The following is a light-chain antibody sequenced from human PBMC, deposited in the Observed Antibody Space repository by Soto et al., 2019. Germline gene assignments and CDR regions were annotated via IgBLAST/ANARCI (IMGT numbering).Light chain of an antibody. CDR2: DDS. Sequence: SYELTQPPSVSVAPGQTASISCGGNNIGSKRVHWNQQKPGQAPVLVLFDDSDRPSGVPDRFSGSKSGNTAALTISGLQAEDEAEYFCSSYAGSYTWIFGSGTKVTVL. CDR3: SSYAGSYTWI. V-gene: IGLV3-21*02. J-gene: IGLJ1*01. CDR1: NIGSKR.